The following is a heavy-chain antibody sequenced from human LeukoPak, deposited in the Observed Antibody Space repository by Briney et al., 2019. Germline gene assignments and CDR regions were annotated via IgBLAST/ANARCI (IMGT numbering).Heavy chain of an antibody. V-gene: IGHV3-48*03. CDR2: ISSGSSSI. CDR3: AGGGIAARFAY. J-gene: IGHJ4*02. D-gene: IGHD6-6*01. CDR1: GFTFSSYE. Sequence: GGSLRLSCAGSGFTFSSYEMNWVRQAPGKGLEWVSYISSGSSSIFYADSVKGRFTISRDNSKNSLYLQMNSLRVEDTAVYYCAGGGIAARFAYWGQGTLVTVSS.